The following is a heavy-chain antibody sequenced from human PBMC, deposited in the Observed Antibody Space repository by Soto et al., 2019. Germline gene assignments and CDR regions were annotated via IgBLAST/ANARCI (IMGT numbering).Heavy chain of an antibody. V-gene: IGHV1-69*13. CDR3: ARQQNSYGNFLFDY. CDR1: GGTFSSYA. CDR2: IIPIFGTA. D-gene: IGHD5-18*01. Sequence: ASVKVSCKASGGTFSSYAISWVRQAPGQGLEWMGGIIPIFGTANYAQKFQGRVTITADESTSTAYMELSSLRSEDTAVYYCARQQNSYGNFLFDYWGQGTLVTVSS. J-gene: IGHJ4*02.